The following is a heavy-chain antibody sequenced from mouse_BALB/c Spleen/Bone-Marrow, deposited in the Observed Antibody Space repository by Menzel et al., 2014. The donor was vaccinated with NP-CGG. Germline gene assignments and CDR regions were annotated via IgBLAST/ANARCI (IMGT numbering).Heavy chain of an antibody. D-gene: IGHD2-14*01. J-gene: IGHJ3*01. V-gene: IGHV1-54*01. CDR1: GYAFXNYL. Sequence: QVQLQQSGAELVRPGTSVKVSCKASGYAFXNYLIEWVKQRPGQGLEWIGVINPGSGGTNYNEKFKGKATLTADKSSSTAYMQLSSLTSDGSAVYFCARGDYRDDGFAYWGQGTLVTGSS. CDR2: INPGSGGT. CDR3: ARGDYRDDGFAY.